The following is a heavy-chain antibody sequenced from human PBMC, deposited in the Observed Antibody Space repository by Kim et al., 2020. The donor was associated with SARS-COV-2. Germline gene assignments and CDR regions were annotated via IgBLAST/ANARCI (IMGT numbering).Heavy chain of an antibody. D-gene: IGHD6-6*01. Sequence: YARRFQGRVTMTRDTPISTAYMELSRLRSDDTAVYYCACSSSSSDFRVDYWGQGTLVTVSS. CDR3: ACSSSSSDFRVDY. J-gene: IGHJ4*02. V-gene: IGHV1-2*02.